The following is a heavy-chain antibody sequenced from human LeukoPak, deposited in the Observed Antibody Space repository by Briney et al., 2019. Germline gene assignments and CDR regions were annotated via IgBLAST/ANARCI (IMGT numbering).Heavy chain of an antibody. CDR2: ISSSGHMI. Sequence: PGGSLRLSCAASGFTFTIYEMNWVRQAPGKGLEWVSNISSSGHMISYADSVKGRFTISRDNAKNLLYLQMNSLRAEDTAVYYCARDLYPGYWGQGTLVTVSS. J-gene: IGHJ4*02. D-gene: IGHD3-16*01. CDR3: ARDLYPGY. V-gene: IGHV3-48*03. CDR1: GFTFTIYE.